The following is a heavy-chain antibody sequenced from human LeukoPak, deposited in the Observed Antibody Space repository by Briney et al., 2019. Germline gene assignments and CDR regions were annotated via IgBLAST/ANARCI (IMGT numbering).Heavy chain of an antibody. D-gene: IGHD3-22*01. CDR3: ARDRNKYYYDPNWFDP. CDR1: GYTFTTYG. J-gene: IGHJ5*02. V-gene: IGHV1-18*01. CDR2: ISTYNDNT. Sequence: ASVKVSCTASGYTFTTYGISWVRQAPGQGLEWMGWISTYNDNTNYEQKFQGRVTMTTDTSTSTAYMELRSLRSDDTAVYYCARDRNKYYYDPNWFDPWGQGTLVTVSS.